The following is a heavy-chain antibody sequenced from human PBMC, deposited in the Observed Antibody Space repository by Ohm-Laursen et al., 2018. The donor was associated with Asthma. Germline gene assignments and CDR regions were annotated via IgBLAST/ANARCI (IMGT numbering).Heavy chain of an antibody. CDR1: GFTFSSYG. J-gene: IGHJ3*02. D-gene: IGHD5-18*01. CDR3: ARDPVDTEKIGAFDI. CDR2: ISYDGSNK. Sequence: SLRLSCAASGFTFSSYGMHWVRQAPGKGLEWVAVISYDGSNKYYADSVKGRFTISRDNSKNTLYLQMNSLRAEDTAVYYCARDPVDTEKIGAFDIWGQGTMVTVSS. V-gene: IGHV3-30*03.